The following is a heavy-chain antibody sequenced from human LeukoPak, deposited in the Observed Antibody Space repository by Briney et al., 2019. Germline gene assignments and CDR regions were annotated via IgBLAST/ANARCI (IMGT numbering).Heavy chain of an antibody. CDR3: ATSNGDY. V-gene: IGHV3-7*01. J-gene: IGHJ4*02. D-gene: IGHD4/OR15-4a*01. CDR1: GFTFSSYA. CDR2: IKQDGSEK. Sequence: GGSLRLSCAASGFTFSSYAMSWVRQAPGKGLEWVANIKQDGSEKYYVDSVKGRFTISRDNAKNSLYLQMNSLRAEDTAVYYCATSNGDYWGQGTLVTVSS.